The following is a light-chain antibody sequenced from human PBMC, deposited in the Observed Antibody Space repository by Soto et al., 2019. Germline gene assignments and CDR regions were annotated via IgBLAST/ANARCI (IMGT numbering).Light chain of an antibody. Sequence: DIQLTQSPSTLSGSVGDRGTMPCRASQTISSWLAWYQQKPGKAPKLLMYKASTLKSGVPSRFRGSGSGTDFTLTINGLQPEDFETYYCQQSKSFPWTFGQGTKVDI. CDR3: QQSKSFPWT. CDR2: KAS. J-gene: IGKJ1*01. V-gene: IGKV1-5*03. CDR1: QTISSW.